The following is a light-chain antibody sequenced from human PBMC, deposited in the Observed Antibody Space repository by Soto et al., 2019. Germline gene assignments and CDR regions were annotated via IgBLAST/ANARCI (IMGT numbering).Light chain of an antibody. V-gene: IGKV3-20*01. CDR1: QSVSSSY. CDR2: GAS. Sequence: EIVLTQSPGTLSLSPGERATLSCRASQSVSSSYLAWYQHKPGQAPRLLIYGASSRATGIPDRFSGSWSGTDFTLTISRLEPEDFAVYYCQQYGSSPKTFGQGTKLEIK. J-gene: IGKJ2*01. CDR3: QQYGSSPKT.